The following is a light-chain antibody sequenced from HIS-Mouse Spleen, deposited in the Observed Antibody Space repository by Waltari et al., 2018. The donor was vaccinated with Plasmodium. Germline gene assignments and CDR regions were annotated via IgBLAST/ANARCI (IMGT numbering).Light chain of an antibody. CDR1: ALPTQY. J-gene: IGLJ2*01. CDR2: KDS. CDR3: QSADSSGTYRV. V-gene: IGLV3-25*03. Sequence: SYELTQPPSVSVSPGQTARITCSGDALPTQYSYWYQQKPGQAPGRVIYKDSERPSGSPERVSGSSSGTTVTLTISGVQAEDEADYYCQSADSSGTYRVFGGGTKLTVL.